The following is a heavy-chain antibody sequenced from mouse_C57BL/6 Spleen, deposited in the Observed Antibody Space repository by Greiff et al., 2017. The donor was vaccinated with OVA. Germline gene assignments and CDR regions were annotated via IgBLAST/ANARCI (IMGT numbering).Heavy chain of an antibody. V-gene: IGHV1-69*01. CDR2: IDPSDSYT. CDR3: ATPLFYYYGSSSGMDY. Sequence: VQLQQPGAELVMPGASVKLSCKASGYTFTSYWMHWVKQRPGQGLEWIGEIDPSDSYTNYNQKFKGKSTLTVDKSSSTAYMQLSSLTSEDSAVYYCATPLFYYYGSSSGMDYWGQGTSVTVAS. CDR1: GYTFTSYW. J-gene: IGHJ4*01. D-gene: IGHD1-1*01.